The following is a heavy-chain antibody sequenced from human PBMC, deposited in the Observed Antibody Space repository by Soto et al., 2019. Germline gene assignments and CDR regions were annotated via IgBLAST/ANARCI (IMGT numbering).Heavy chain of an antibody. D-gene: IGHD2-2*01. Sequence: SETLSLTCTVSGGSISSYYWSWIRQPPGKGLEWIGYIYYSGSTNYNPSLKSRVTISVDTSKNQFSLKLSSVTAADTAVYYCARRSQGKYQLQNDYYYYYYMDVWGKGTTVTVSS. V-gene: IGHV4-59*08. CDR1: GGSISSYY. CDR3: ARRSQGKYQLQNDYYYYYYMDV. J-gene: IGHJ6*03. CDR2: IYYSGST.